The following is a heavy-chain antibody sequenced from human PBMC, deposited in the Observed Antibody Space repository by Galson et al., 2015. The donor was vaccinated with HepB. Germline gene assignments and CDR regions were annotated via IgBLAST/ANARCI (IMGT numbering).Heavy chain of an antibody. J-gene: IGHJ4*02. Sequence: SLRLSCAASGFTFSSYGMHWVRQAPGKGLEWVAVISYDGSNKYYADSVKGRFTISRDNSKNTLYLQMNSLSAEDTAVYYCAKDLWFGELSETSPLFDYWGQGTLVTVSS. V-gene: IGHV3-30*18. CDR3: AKDLWFGELSETSPLFDY. CDR1: GFTFSSYG. D-gene: IGHD3-10*01. CDR2: ISYDGSNK.